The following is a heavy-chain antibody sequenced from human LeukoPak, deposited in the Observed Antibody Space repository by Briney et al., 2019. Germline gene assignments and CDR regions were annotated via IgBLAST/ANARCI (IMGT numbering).Heavy chain of an antibody. CDR1: GYTFTSYY. CDR3: ARGSEYSSSSWDY. CDR2: IIPIFGTA. D-gene: IGHD6-6*01. V-gene: IGHV1-69*13. Sequence: ASVKVSCKASGYTFTSYYMHWVRQAPGQGLEWMGGIIPIFGTANYAQKFQGRVTITADESTSTAYMELSSLRSEDTAVYYCARGSEYSSSSWDYWGQGTLVTVSS. J-gene: IGHJ4*02.